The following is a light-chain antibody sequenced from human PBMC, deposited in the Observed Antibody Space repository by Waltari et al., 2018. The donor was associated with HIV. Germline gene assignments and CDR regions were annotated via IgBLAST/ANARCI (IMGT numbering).Light chain of an antibody. CDR1: ALPKQY. V-gene: IGLV3-25*03. Sequence: SYELTQPPSVSASPGQTARITCFGDALPKQYAYWYQQKPGQAPVLVIYKDNERPSGSPERFSGSSSVTTVTLTISGVQAEDEADYYCHSSDSSGTYVFGPGTQVTVL. J-gene: IGLJ1*01. CDR2: KDN. CDR3: HSSDSSGTYV.